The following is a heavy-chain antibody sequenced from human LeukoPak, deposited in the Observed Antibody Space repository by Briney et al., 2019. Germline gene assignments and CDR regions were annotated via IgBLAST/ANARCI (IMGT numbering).Heavy chain of an antibody. CDR2: IYHSGST. J-gene: IGHJ4*02. CDR3: ARSGRRTMIVVVNRYYFDY. D-gene: IGHD3-22*01. CDR1: GGSISSGGYY. Sequence: SETLSLTCTVSGGSISSGGYYWSWIRQPPGKGLEWIAYIYHSGSTYYIPSLKSRVTISVDRSKNQFSLKLSSVTAADTAVYYCARSGRRTMIVVVNRYYFDYWGQGTLVTVSS. V-gene: IGHV4-30-2*01.